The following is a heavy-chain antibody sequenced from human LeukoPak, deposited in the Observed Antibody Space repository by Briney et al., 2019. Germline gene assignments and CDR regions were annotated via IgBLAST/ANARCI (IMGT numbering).Heavy chain of an antibody. CDR2: IRYNGNNQ. V-gene: IGHV3-30*02. Sequence: AGGSLRLSCAASGFTFNNYGTHWVRQAPGKGLEWVAFIRYNGNNQYYADSVKGRFAISRDNAKNSLYLQMNSLRAEDTAVYYCARGHAAAPKSFVDWGQGTLVTVSS. D-gene: IGHD6-25*01. CDR3: ARGHAAAPKSFVD. J-gene: IGHJ4*02. CDR1: GFTFNNYG.